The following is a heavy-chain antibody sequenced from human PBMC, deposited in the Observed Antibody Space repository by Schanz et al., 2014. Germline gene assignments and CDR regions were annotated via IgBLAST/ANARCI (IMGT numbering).Heavy chain of an antibody. V-gene: IGHV1-2*06. CDR1: EYTFTRHY. CDR2: ISNSGGT. J-gene: IGHJ5*02. D-gene: IGHD3-10*01. Sequence: QVQWVQSGADVKKPGTAVKVSCKASEYTFTRHYMHWVRQAPGQGLEWMGRISNSGGTNCAQKFLGRVTMTRDTSISTVYMELSRLRSDDTAVYYCAREGTVIRGLSGWFDPWGQGTLVTVSS. CDR3: AREGTVIRGLSGWFDP.